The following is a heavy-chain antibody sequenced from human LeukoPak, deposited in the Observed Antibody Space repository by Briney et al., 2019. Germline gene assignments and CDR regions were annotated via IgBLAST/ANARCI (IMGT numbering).Heavy chain of an antibody. Sequence: PSETLSLTCTVSGGSISSYYWSWIRQPPGKGLEWIGYIYYSGSTNYNPSLKSRVTISVDTSKNQFSLKLSSVTAADTAVYYCARGVGARGIHLFDYWGQGTLVTLSS. CDR3: ARGVGARGIHLFDY. V-gene: IGHV4-59*01. J-gene: IGHJ4*02. CDR2: IYYSGST. D-gene: IGHD1-26*01. CDR1: GGSISSYY.